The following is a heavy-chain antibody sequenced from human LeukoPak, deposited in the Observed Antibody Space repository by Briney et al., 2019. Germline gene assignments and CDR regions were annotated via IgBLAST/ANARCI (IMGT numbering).Heavy chain of an antibody. CDR1: GFTVSSNY. CDR3: ASSSSSWYRGNWFDP. V-gene: IGHV3-66*02. CDR2: IYSGGST. Sequence: PGGSLRLSCAASGFTVSSNYMSWVRQAPGKGLEWVSVIYSGGSTYYADSVKGRFTISRDNSKNTLYLQMNSLRAEDTAVYYCASSSSSWYRGNWFDPWGQGTQVTVSS. D-gene: IGHD6-13*01. J-gene: IGHJ5*02.